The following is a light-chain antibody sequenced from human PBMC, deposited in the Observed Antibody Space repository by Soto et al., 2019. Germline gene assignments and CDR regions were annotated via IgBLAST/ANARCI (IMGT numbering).Light chain of an antibody. V-gene: IGKV3-20*01. CDR2: DTS. J-gene: IGKJ5*01. CDR3: QQYGTSEII. Sequence: VRTHSPVNLYLSPVETAKLSFMSSQILANSFIAWYQQKPGQAHRLLIYDTSSRASGIPDRFSGSGSGTDFTLTISRMETEDFAVFYCQQYGTSEIIVGQGTRLEI. CDR1: QILANSF.